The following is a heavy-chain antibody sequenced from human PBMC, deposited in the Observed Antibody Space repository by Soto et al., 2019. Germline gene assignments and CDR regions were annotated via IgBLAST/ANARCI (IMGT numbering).Heavy chain of an antibody. J-gene: IGHJ4*02. CDR1: GFTFSSYA. D-gene: IGHD6-19*01. CDR2: ISGSGGST. V-gene: IGHV3-23*01. Sequence: EVQLLESGGGLVQPGGSLRLSCAASGFTFSSYAMSWVRQAPGKGLEWVSAISGSGGSTYYADSVKGRFTISRDNSNNTLYLQMNTLRAEDPAVYYCAKEYEYSSGWERIDYWGQGTLVTVSS. CDR3: AKEYEYSSGWERIDY.